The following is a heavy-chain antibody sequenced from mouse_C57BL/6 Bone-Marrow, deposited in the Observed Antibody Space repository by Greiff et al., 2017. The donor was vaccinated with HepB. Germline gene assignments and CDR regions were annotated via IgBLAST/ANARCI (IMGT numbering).Heavy chain of an antibody. CDR1: GFTFSSYA. CDR2: ISSGGDYI. V-gene: IGHV5-9-1*02. J-gene: IGHJ4*01. Sequence: EVQGVESGEGLVKPGGSLKLSCAASGFTFSSYAMSWVRQTPEKRLEWVAYISSGGDYIYYADTVKGRFTITRDNARNTLYLQMSSLKSEDTAMYDCTREGNTVVAAYAMEYWGQGTSVTFAS. CDR3: TREGNTVVAAYAMEY. D-gene: IGHD1-1*01.